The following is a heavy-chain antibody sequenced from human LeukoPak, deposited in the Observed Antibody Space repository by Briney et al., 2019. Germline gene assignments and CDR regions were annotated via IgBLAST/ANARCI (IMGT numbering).Heavy chain of an antibody. V-gene: IGHV3-53*01. J-gene: IGHJ3*02. CDR3: ARGGSYLSAFDI. D-gene: IGHD1-26*01. CDR2: IYSGGST. Sequence: GGSLRLSCAASGFTVSSNYMSWVRQAPGKGLEWVSIIYSGGSTFYADSVKGRFTVSRDNSKNTLYLQMNSLRAEDTAVYYCARGGSYLSAFDIWGQGTMVTVSS. CDR1: GFTVSSNY.